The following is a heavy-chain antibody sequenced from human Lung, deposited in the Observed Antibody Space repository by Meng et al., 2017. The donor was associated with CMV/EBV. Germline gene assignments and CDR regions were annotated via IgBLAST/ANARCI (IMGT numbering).Heavy chain of an antibody. CDR1: GYTFTAHY. D-gene: IGHD7-27*01. CDR2: IHPRRGNT. V-gene: IGHV1-2*02. Sequence: SXXVSCKASGYTFTAHYFHWVRQAPGQGLEWMGWIHPRRGNTNYAQQFQGRVTLTRDTSINTGYMELTRLTSDDTAVYYCARDNNWGPDYWGQGALVTVSS. J-gene: IGHJ4*02. CDR3: ARDNNWGPDY.